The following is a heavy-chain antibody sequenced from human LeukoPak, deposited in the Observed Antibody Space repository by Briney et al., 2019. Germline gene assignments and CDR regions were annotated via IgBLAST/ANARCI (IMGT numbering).Heavy chain of an antibody. J-gene: IGHJ4*02. V-gene: IGHV4-59*01. CDR2: IYYSGST. D-gene: IGHD2-8*01. CDR1: GGSISSYY. Sequence: PSETLSLTCTVSGGSISSYYWSWIRQPPGKGLEWIGYIYYSGSTNYNPSLKSRVTISVDTSKNQFSLKLSSVTAADTAVYYCARGPWGPQYCTNGVCYTGLDYWGQGTLVTVSS. CDR3: ARGPWGPQYCTNGVCYTGLDY.